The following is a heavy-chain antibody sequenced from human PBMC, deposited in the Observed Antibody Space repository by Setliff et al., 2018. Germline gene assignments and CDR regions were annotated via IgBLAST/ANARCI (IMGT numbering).Heavy chain of an antibody. D-gene: IGHD1-26*01. V-gene: IGHV7-4-1*02. CDR3: ARDPSGVYYYYGMDV. Sequence: GASVKVSCKASGYTFTSYAMNWVRQAPGQGLEWMGWINTNTGNPTYAQGFTGRFVFSLDTSVSTAYLRISSLKAEDTAVYYCARDPSGVYYYYGMDVWGQGTTVTVSS. CDR1: GYTFTSYA. J-gene: IGHJ6*02. CDR2: INTNTGNP.